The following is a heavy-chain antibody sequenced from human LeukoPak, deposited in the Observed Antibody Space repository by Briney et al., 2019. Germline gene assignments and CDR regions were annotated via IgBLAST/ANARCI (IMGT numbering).Heavy chain of an antibody. D-gene: IGHD1-1*01. V-gene: IGHV4-34*01. J-gene: IGHJ5*02. Sequence: PSESLSLTCAVHGASFSGYSWSWVRHPPGKGLEWIGEVNRVGNTTYNPSLKSRVTISIDTSTTQSSLTLTSVTVADTAIYFCARERVVSNFNWFDPWGQGTLVTVSS. CDR3: ARERVVSNFNWFDP. CDR1: GASFSGYS. CDR2: VNRVGNT.